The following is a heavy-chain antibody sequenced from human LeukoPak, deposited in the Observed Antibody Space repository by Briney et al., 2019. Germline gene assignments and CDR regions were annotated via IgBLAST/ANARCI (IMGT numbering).Heavy chain of an antibody. CDR2: FDPEDGET. CDR3: ASAPYSGYDLYLDY. D-gene: IGHD5-12*01. V-gene: IGHV1-24*01. CDR1: GYTLTELS. Sequence: ASVKVSCKVSGYTLTELSMHWVRQAPGKGLEWMGGFDPEDGETIYAQKFQGRVTMTEDTSTDTAYMELSSLRSEDTAVYYCASAPYSGYDLYLDYWGQGTLVTVSS. J-gene: IGHJ4*02.